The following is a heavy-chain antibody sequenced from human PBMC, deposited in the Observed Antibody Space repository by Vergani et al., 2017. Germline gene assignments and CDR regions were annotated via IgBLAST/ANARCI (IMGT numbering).Heavy chain of an antibody. CDR1: GYSISRGYY. D-gene: IGHD3-16*01. J-gene: IGHJ3*01. CDR3: ARQFWVSQGVGAFEA. V-gene: IGHV4-38-2*02. CDR2: VFHSGSA. Sequence: QVQLQESGPGLVKPSETLSLTFSVSGYSISRGYYRGWIRQPPGKGLEWIATVFHSGSAYYNPSLRRRVTISVETSKNQFSLRLTTLTAADTAVYYCARQFWVSQGVGAFEAWGRGTEVSVSS.